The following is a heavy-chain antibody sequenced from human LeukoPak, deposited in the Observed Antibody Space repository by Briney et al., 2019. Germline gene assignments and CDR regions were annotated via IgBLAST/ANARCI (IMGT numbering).Heavy chain of an antibody. CDR1: GGSISSYY. Sequence: SETLSLTCTVSGGSISSYYWSWIRQPPGKGLEWIGYIYYSGSTNYNPSLKRRVTISVDTSKNQSSLKLSSVTAADTAVYYCARLLWSNAFDIWGQGTMVTVSS. CDR3: ARLLWSNAFDI. V-gene: IGHV4-59*01. D-gene: IGHD2/OR15-2a*01. CDR2: IYYSGST. J-gene: IGHJ3*02.